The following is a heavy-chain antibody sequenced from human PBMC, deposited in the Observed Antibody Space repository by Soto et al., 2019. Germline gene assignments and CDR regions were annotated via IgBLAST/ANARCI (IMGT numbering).Heavy chain of an antibody. CDR2: IWYDGSKE. Sequence: QVHLVESGGGVVQHGTSLRLSCEASGFTFSGFGMHWVRQTPGKGLEWVAVIWYDGSKEYFADCVKGRFTISRDNSKNALYLQMNSLRAEDSAIYYCARGRGGSYGGNSAHYDVWGQGTLVTVSS. D-gene: IGHD4-17*01. V-gene: IGHV3-33*01. CDR1: GFTFSGFG. J-gene: IGHJ3*01. CDR3: ARGRGGSYGGNSAHYDV.